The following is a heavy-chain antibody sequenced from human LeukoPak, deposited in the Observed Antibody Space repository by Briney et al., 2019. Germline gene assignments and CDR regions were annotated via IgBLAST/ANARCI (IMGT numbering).Heavy chain of an antibody. Sequence: GGSLRLSCAASGFTISGYWMAWVRQAPGKELEWVATIKDDGSQKYYVDSVKGRFTISRDNAKNSLYLQMNSLEAEDTAVYYCAKYILYHGAFDIWGQGTMVTVSS. J-gene: IGHJ3*02. CDR3: AKYILYHGAFDI. CDR2: IKDDGSQK. CDR1: GFTISGYW. D-gene: IGHD2-8*01. V-gene: IGHV3-7*01.